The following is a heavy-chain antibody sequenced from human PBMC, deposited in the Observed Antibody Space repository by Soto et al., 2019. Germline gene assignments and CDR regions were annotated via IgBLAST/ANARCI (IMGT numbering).Heavy chain of an antibody. J-gene: IGHJ6*02. CDR1: GDSVSSNSAA. CDR2: TYYRSKWYN. CDR3: AMMGYNWNYPGVRYYYGMDV. Sequence: SQTLSLTCAISGDSVSSNSAAWNWIRQSPSRGLEWLGRTYYRSKWYNDYAVSVKSRITINPDTSKNQFSLQLNSVTPEDTAVYYCAMMGYNWNYPGVRYYYGMDVWGQGTTVTVCS. V-gene: IGHV6-1*01. D-gene: IGHD1-7*01.